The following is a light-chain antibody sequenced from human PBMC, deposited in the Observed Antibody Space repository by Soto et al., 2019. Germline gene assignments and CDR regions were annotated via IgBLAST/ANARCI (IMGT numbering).Light chain of an antibody. CDR1: QSVSSD. J-gene: IGKJ2*01. CDR2: GAS. CDR3: QQYASSPYT. V-gene: IGKV3-20*01. Sequence: IVLTQSPGTLSLSPGERVTLSCRASQSVSSDLAWYHQKPGQAPRLLIYGASRRATGIPDRFSGRESGTDFTLTITTLEPEDSAVYFCQQYASSPYTFGQGTKVDIK.